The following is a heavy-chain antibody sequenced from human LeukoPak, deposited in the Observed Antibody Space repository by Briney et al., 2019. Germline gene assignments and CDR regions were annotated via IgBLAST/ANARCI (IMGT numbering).Heavy chain of an antibody. J-gene: IGHJ6*03. CDR3: ARGGSYGWVYYYYYMDV. CDR2: INPNSGGT. CDR1: GYTFTGCY. V-gene: IGHV1-2*02. Sequence: ASVKVSCKASGYTFTGCYMHWVRQAPGQGLEWMGWINPNSGGTNYAQKFQGRVTMTRDTSISTAYMELSRLRSDDTAVYYCARGGSYGWVYYYYYMDVWGKGTTVTVSS. D-gene: IGHD1-26*01.